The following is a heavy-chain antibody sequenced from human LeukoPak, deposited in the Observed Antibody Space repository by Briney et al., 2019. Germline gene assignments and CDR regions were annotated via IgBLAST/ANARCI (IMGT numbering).Heavy chain of an antibody. D-gene: IGHD3-16*01. J-gene: IGHJ4*01. CDR2: ISGSCSSI. CDR1: GFTFSSYS. Sequence: GGSLRLSCAASGFTFSSYSMNWVRQAPGKGLEWVSSISGSCSSIFYADSVKGRFTISRNNAKNSLYLQMNSLRAEDTAVYYCARDLYSRVVYFDSWGQGTLVTVSS. V-gene: IGHV3-21*01. CDR3: ARDLYSRVVYFDS.